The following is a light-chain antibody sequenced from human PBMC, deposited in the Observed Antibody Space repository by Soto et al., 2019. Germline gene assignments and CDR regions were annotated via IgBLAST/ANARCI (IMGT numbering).Light chain of an antibody. CDR2: GAS. CDR3: QQSYRNPLT. V-gene: IGKV1-39*01. CDR1: ESISTY. J-gene: IGKJ4*01. Sequence: DIQMTQSPSSLSASVGDRVTITCRASESISTYLNWYQHNPGKPPKVLNFGASRMQSGVPSRFSASGSGTDFSLTISSLQPEDFATYSWQQSYRNPLTFGGGTKVEIK.